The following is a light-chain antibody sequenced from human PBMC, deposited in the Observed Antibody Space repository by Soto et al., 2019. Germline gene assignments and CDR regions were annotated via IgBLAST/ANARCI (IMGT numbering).Light chain of an antibody. CDR1: SSDVGAYHS. CDR2: DVS. J-gene: IGLJ3*02. CDR3: SSFTDTGTVM. Sequence: QSALTQPASVSGSPGQSFTLPCTGSSSDVGAYHSVSWYQQHPGKAPKLIIVDVSNRPSGVSHRFSGSKSGNTASLTISGLQAEDVADYYCSSFTDTGTVMFGGGTKVTVL. V-gene: IGLV2-14*03.